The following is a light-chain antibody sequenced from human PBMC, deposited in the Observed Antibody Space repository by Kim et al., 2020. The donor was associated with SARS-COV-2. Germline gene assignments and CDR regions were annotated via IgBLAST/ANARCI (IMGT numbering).Light chain of an antibody. CDR3: QAWDSAVV. Sequence: SYELTQPPSVSVSPGQTASITCSGDKLGDKYAYWYQQKPGQSPVVVIYQDDKRPSGIPERFSGSNSGNTATLTISGTQSADEADYYCQAWDSAVVFGGGT. CDR1: KLGDKY. J-gene: IGLJ2*01. CDR2: QDD. V-gene: IGLV3-1*01.